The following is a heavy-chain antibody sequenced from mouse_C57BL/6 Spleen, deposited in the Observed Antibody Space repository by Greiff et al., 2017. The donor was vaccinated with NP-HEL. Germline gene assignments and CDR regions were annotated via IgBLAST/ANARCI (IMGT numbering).Heavy chain of an antibody. V-gene: IGHV1-82*01. CDR2: IYPGDGDT. Sequence: QVQLKESGPELVKPGASVKISCKASGYAFSSSWMNWVKQRPGKGLEWIGRIYPGDGDTNYNGKFKGKATLTADKSSSTAYMQLSSLTSEDSAVYFCARSSADDYGSRDWYFDVWGTGTTVTVSS. CDR1: GYAFSSSW. J-gene: IGHJ1*03. CDR3: ARSSADDYGSRDWYFDV. D-gene: IGHD1-1*01.